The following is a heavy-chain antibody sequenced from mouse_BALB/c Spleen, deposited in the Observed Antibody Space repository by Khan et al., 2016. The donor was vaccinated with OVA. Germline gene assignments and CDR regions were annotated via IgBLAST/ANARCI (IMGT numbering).Heavy chain of an antibody. J-gene: IGHJ2*01. D-gene: IGHD2-1*01. V-gene: IGHV3-1*02. CDR1: GFSITSGYS. Sequence: EVQLQESGPDLVKPSQSLSLTCTVTGFSITSGYSWHWIRQFPGNKLEWMGYIHFSGNTDYNPSLKSRFTITRDTSKNQFFLHLNSVTAEDTATYYCARWNGNNEDYWGQGTTLTVSS. CDR2: IHFSGNT. CDR3: ARWNGNNEDY.